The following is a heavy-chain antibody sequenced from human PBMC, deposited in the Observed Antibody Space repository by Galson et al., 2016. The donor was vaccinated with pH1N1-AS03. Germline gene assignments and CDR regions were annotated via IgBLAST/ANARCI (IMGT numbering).Heavy chain of an antibody. CDR2: ITSSGGSGPTI. CDR3: ARGWHDIWTGYLVDPFDY. CDR1: GFTFSDYY. D-gene: IGHD3-9*01. J-gene: IGHJ4*02. V-gene: IGHV3-11*01. Sequence: SLRLSCAASGFTFSDYYMSWIRQAPGKGLEWISCITSSGGSGPTIYYADSVKGRFTISRDNAKNSLYLQMNSLRADDTAVYYCARGWHDIWTGYLVDPFDYWGQGALVTVSS.